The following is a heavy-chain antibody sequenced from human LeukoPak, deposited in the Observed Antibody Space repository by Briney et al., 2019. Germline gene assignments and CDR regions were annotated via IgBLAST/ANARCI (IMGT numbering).Heavy chain of an antibody. J-gene: IGHJ4*02. CDR3: GRDKFVEGDYGDYYVVGFDY. Sequence: GGSLRLSCAASGFTFSTYCMSWVRQAPGKGLEWVANIKEDGSERNYVDSVKGRFTIYRDNAKNSLFLQSNSLRAEDTAVYYCGRDKFVEGDYGDYYVVGFDYWGQGTLVTVSS. V-gene: IGHV3-7*01. CDR1: GFTFSTYC. CDR2: IKEDGSER. D-gene: IGHD4-17*01.